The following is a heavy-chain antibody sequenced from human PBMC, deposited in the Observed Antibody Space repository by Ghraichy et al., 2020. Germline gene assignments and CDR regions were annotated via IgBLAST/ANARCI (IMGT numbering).Heavy chain of an antibody. D-gene: IGHD3-22*01. Sequence: GGSLRLSCAASGFTFSSYWMHWVRQAPGKGLVWVSRINSDGSSTSYADSVKGRFTISRDNAKNTLYLQMNSLRAEDTAVYYCAREAYDSSGYYYGYWGQGTLVTVSS. CDR3: AREAYDSSGYYYGY. V-gene: IGHV3-74*01. CDR2: INSDGSST. J-gene: IGHJ4*02. CDR1: GFTFSSYW.